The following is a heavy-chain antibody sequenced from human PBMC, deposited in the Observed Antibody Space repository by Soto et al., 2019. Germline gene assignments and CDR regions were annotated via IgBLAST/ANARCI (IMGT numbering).Heavy chain of an antibody. CDR1: GFTVSNNY. CDR3: ATYTSLDY. V-gene: IGHV3-53*02. Sequence: EVQLVETGGGLIQPGGSLRLSCAASGFTVSNNYMSWVRQAPGKGLELVSLIYSGGSTFYADSVKGRFTISRDNSKNTLFLKMNSLRAEDAAVYFCATYTSLDYWGQGTLVTGSS. CDR2: IYSGGST. J-gene: IGHJ4*02. D-gene: IGHD2-2*01.